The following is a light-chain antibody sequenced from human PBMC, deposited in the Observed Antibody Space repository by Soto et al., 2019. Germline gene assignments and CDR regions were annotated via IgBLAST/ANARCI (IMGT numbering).Light chain of an antibody. J-gene: IGLJ2*01. CDR2: EGT. Sequence: QSALTQPASVSGSPGQSITISCTGTSSDIGSFNFVSWYLQYPGKAPKLMIFEGTKRPSGVSNRFSGSKSGNTASLTISGLQAEDEADYYCSSYTSSNTLEVFGVGTKLTVL. V-gene: IGLV2-14*02. CDR3: SSYTSSNTLEV. CDR1: SSDIGSFNF.